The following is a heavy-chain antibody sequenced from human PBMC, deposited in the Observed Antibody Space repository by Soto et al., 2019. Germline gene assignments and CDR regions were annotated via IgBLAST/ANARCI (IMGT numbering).Heavy chain of an antibody. CDR1: GESIRSDTDY. Sequence: SETLSLTCTVSGESIRSDTDYWAWIRQPPGKGPEWIGSIYYSGSTYYNPSLKSRITISVDTSKNQFSLKLNSVTAADTAVYYCARRLEEFGNYLFDPWGQGTLVTVSS. CDR3: ARRLEEFGNYLFDP. V-gene: IGHV4-39*01. CDR2: IYYSGST. J-gene: IGHJ5*02. D-gene: IGHD3-10*01.